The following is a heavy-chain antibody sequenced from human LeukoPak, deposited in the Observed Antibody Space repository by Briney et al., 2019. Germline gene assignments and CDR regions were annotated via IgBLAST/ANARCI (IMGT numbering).Heavy chain of an antibody. CDR1: GGSISSYY. V-gene: IGHV4-4*07. J-gene: IGHJ6*03. D-gene: IGHD2-2*01. CDR2: IYTSGST. CDR3: ARDLALGCCSSTSCPNYYYYYMDV. Sequence: SETLSLTCTVSGGSISSYYWSWIRQPAGKGLEWIGRIYTSGSTNYNPSLKSRVTMSVDTSKNQFSLKLSSVTAADTAVYYCARDLALGCCSSTSCPNYYYYYMDVWGKGTTVTVSS.